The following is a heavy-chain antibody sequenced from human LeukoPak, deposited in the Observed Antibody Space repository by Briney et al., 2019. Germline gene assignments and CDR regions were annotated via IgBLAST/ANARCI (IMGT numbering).Heavy chain of an antibody. D-gene: IGHD3-22*01. Sequence: GASVKVSCKTSGYMFTTYYPHWVRQAPGQGLEWMGWINPHSGNTNYAQKLQGRVTMTTDTSTSTAYMELRSLRSDDTAVYYCARGPGGRRGYYPLEDDYYYHYMDVWGKGTTVTVSS. V-gene: IGHV1-18*01. CDR2: INPHSGNT. CDR3: ARGPGGRRGYYPLEDDYYYHYMDV. J-gene: IGHJ6*03. CDR1: GYMFTTYY.